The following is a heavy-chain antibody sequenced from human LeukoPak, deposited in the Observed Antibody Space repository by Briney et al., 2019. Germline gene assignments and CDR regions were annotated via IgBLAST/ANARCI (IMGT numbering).Heavy chain of an antibody. J-gene: IGHJ4*02. Sequence: PGGSLRFSCAASGFTFSSFAMSWVRQSPGKGLESVSGISGSGGSTHYADSVKGRFTISRDNSKNTLYLQMNSLRAEDTAVYYCAKGGSPYYDSSGYFDYWGQGTLVTVSS. CDR1: GFTFSSFA. CDR3: AKGGSPYYDSSGYFDY. V-gene: IGHV3-23*01. CDR2: ISGSGGST. D-gene: IGHD3-22*01.